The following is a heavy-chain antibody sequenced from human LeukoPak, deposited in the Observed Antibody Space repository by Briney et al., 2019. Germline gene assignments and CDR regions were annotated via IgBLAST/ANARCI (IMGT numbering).Heavy chain of an antibody. D-gene: IGHD3-22*01. V-gene: IGHV3-11*04. Sequence: PGGSLRLSCAASGFTFSDYYMSWIRQAPGKGLEWVSYISSSGSTIYYADSVKGRFTISRDNAKNSLYLQMNSLRAEDTAVYYCARLRDYYDSSVDYWGQGTLVTVSS. CDR2: ISSSGSTI. CDR3: ARLRDYYDSSVDY. J-gene: IGHJ4*02. CDR1: GFTFSDYY.